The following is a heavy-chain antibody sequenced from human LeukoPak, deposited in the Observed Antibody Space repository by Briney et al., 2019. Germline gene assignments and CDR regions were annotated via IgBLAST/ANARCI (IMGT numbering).Heavy chain of an antibody. V-gene: IGHV4-38-2*01. D-gene: IGHD3-22*01. CDR3: ARSYYDSGGYKYDF. Sequence: SETLSLTCAVSGDSISSGYYWGWIRQPPGKGLEWIGSISHSGNTYYRPSLKSRVTISVDMSKNQFSLEVNSVTAADTAVYYCARSYYDSGGYKYDFWGQGTLVTVSS. CDR1: GDSISSGYY. J-gene: IGHJ4*02. CDR2: ISHSGNT.